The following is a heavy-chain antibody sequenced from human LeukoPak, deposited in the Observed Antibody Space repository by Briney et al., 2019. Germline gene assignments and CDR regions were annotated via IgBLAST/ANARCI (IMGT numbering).Heavy chain of an antibody. J-gene: IGHJ4*02. D-gene: IGHD3-10*01. CDR3: ARDHSRRLVLLWFGELSFDY. CDR1: GYTFTSYG. Sequence: ASVKVSCKASGYTFTSYGISWVRQAPGQGLEWMGWISAYNGNTNYAQKLQGRVTMTTDTSTSTAYMELRSLRSDDTAVYYCARDHSRRLVLLWFGELSFDYWGQGTLVTVSS. CDR2: ISAYNGNT. V-gene: IGHV1-18*01.